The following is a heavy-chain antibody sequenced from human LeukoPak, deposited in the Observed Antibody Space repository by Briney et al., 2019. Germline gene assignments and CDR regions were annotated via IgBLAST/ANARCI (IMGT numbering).Heavy chain of an antibody. CDR2: ISDCGGST. D-gene: IGHD2-2*01. J-gene: IGHJ4*02. CDR1: GFTFSSYA. CDR3: AKSRCSSTTCPAGFY. V-gene: IGHV3-23*01. Sequence: PGGSLRLSCAASGFTFSSYAMSWVRQAPGKGLEWVSVISDCGGSTYYADSVKGRFTISRDNSKNTLYLQMNSLRAEDTAVYYCAKSRCSSTTCPAGFYWGQGTLVTVSS.